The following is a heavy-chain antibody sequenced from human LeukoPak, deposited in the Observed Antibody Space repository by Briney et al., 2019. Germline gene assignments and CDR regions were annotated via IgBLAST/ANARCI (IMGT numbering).Heavy chain of an antibody. CDR3: ARVGRRGYSYARTYYFDY. D-gene: IGHD5-18*01. CDR2: IKQDGSEK. Sequence: GGSLRLSCAASGFTFSSYAMHWVRQAPGKGLEWVANIKQDGSEKNYVDSVKGRFTISRDNAKNSLYLQMNSLRAEDTAVYYCARVGRRGYSYARTYYFDYWGQGTLVTVSS. CDR1: GFTFSSYA. J-gene: IGHJ4*02. V-gene: IGHV3-7*01.